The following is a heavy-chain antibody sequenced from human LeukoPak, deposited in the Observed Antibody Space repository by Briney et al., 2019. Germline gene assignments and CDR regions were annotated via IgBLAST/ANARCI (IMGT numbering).Heavy chain of an antibody. CDR1: GGSFSGYY. CDR3: ARGGSPEYSSSSSGWFDP. CDR2: MYNSGNT. V-gene: IGHV4-34*01. D-gene: IGHD6-6*01. J-gene: IGHJ5*02. Sequence: SETLSLTCAVYGGSFSGYYCSCIRHTPRKGLERIGEMYNSGNTNYNPSLKSRVTISVDTSKNQFSLKLSSVTAADTAVYYCARGGSPEYSSSSSGWFDPWGQGTLVSVSS.